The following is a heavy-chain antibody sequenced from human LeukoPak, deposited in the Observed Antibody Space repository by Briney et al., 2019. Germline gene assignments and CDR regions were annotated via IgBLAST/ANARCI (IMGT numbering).Heavy chain of an antibody. D-gene: IGHD2-15*01. J-gene: IGHJ4*02. CDR3: ARYGEYCSGGSCYYYFDY. CDR2: INPNSGGT. V-gene: IGHV1-2*06. CDR1: GYTFTGYY. Sequence: EASAKVSCKASGYTFTGYYMHWVRQAPGQGLEWMGRINPNSGGTNYAQKFQGRVTMTRDTSISTAYMELSRLRSDDTAVYYCARYGEYCSGGSCYYYFDYWGQGTLVTVSS.